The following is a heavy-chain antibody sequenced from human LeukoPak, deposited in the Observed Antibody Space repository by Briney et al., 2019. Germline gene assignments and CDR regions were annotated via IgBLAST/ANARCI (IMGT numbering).Heavy chain of an antibody. D-gene: IGHD1-26*01. CDR1: GFTFSSYW. CDR3: ARVWNEFDGSYAY. CDR2: INSDGSST. J-gene: IGHJ4*02. V-gene: IGHV3-74*01. Sequence: GGSLRLSCAASGFTFSSYWMHWVRQAPGKGLVWVSRINSDGSSTSYADSVKGRFTISRDNAKDTLYLQMNSLRAEDTAVYYCARVWNEFDGSYAYWGQGTLVTVSS.